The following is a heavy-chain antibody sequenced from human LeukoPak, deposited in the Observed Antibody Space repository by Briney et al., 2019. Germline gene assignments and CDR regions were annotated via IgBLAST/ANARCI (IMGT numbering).Heavy chain of an antibody. D-gene: IGHD3-22*01. Sequence: PSGTLSLTCAVSGGSISNSNWWTWVRQPPGKGLEWIGLIYYSGSTNYNPSLKSRVTISVDTSKNQFSLKLNSVTAADTAVYYCARSSEGRYYYDSRGYSYYYYYMDVWGKGTTVTISS. CDR3: ARSSEGRYYYDSRGYSYYYYYMDV. CDR1: GGSISNSNW. CDR2: IYYSGST. V-gene: IGHV4-4*02. J-gene: IGHJ6*03.